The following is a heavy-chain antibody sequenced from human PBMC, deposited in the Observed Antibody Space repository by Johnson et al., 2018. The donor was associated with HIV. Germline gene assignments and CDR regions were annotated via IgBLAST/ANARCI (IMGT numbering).Heavy chain of an antibody. D-gene: IGHD6-19*01. V-gene: IGHV3-20*04. CDR3: ARKQWLEVPSDALDV. CDR1: GFMFDDYA. Sequence: VQLVESGGGVERPGESLRLSCVGSGFMFDDYAMSWVRQVPGKGLEWVSGIDWTGANAGYADSVKGRFTIFRDNAKNSLYLQMNSLRAEDTAVYYCARKQWLEVPSDALDVWGQGTMVTVSS. J-gene: IGHJ3*01. CDR2: IDWTGANA.